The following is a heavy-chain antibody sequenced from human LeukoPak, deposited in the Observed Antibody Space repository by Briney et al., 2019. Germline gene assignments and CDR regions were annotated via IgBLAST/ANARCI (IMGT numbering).Heavy chain of an antibody. D-gene: IGHD4-23*01. CDR2: IYYSGST. V-gene: IGHV4-39*01. J-gene: IGHJ4*02. CDR3: ARQCGGNSPFDY. Sequence: SEALSLTCTVSGGSISSSSYYWGWIRQPPGKGLEWIGSIYYSGSTYYNPSLKSRVTISVDTSKNQFSLKLSSVTAADTAVYYCARQCGGNSPFDYWGQGTPVTVSS. CDR1: GGSISSSSYY.